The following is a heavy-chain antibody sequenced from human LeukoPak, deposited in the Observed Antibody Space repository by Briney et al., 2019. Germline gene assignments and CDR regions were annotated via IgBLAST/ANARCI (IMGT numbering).Heavy chain of an antibody. V-gene: IGHV4-59*01. CDR3: ARDEPRGAWVY. CDR2: IYHTGIT. D-gene: IGHD1-14*01. J-gene: IGHJ4*02. CDR1: GGSIGNDY. Sequence: SETLSLTCTVSGGSIGNDYWTWIRQPPGEALEWIGDIYHTGITNYNPSLKSRVAISVDTSKNQFSLRLNSVTAADTALYYCARDEPRGAWVYWGQGALVTVSS.